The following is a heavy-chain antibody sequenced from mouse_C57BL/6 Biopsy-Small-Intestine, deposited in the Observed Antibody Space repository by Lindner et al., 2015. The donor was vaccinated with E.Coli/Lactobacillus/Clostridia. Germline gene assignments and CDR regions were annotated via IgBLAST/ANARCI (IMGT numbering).Heavy chain of an antibody. D-gene: IGHD1-2*01. Sequence: VQLQESGPEAGEAWGRSVKISCKASGYSFTGYYMNWVKQSPEKSLEWIGEINPSTGGTTYNQKFKAKATLTVDKSSSTAYMQLKSLTSEDSAVYYCARSFHFDYWGQGTTLTVSS. CDR2: INPSTGGT. CDR3: ARSFHFDY. V-gene: IGHV1-42*01. CDR1: GYSFTGYY. J-gene: IGHJ2*01.